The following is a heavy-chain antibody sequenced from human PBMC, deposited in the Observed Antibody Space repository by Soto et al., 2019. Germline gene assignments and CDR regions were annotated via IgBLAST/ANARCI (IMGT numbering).Heavy chain of an antibody. J-gene: IGHJ4*02. CDR1: GYTFTSYH. CDR2: INPNGGST. V-gene: IGHV1-46*01. D-gene: IGHD2-8*01. CDR3: ARDYCTNGVCYCGY. Sequence: GASVKVSCKASGYTFTSYHMHWVRQAPGQGLEWMGIINPNGGSTTYAQKFQGRVTMTRDTSTTTVYMELSSLRSEDTAVYYCARDYCTNGVCYCGYWGQGTLVTVSS.